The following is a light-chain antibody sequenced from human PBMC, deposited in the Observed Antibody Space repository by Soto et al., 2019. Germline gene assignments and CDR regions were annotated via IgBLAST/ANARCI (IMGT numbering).Light chain of an antibody. CDR3: ATWDDSLYGMV. V-gene: IGLV1-44*01. J-gene: IGLJ2*01. CDR1: SSNIGRNP. CDR2: SNN. Sequence: QSVLTPPPSASGTPGQRVTISCSGSSSNIGRNPVNWYLQLPGTAPKLLIYSNNQRPSGVPDRVSASKSGTSASLTISGLQYEDEADYYCATWDDSLYGMVFGGGTKLTVL.